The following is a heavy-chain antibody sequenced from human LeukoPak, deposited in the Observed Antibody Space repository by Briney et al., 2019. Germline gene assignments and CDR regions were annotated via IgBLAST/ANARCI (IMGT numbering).Heavy chain of an antibody. V-gene: IGHV1-2*02. CDR3: ARSVAIGAPGILFDY. D-gene: IGHD3-16*01. CDR2: INPNSAIT. Sequence: ASVKVSCKASGYTFTGYYMHWVRQAPGQGLEWMGWINPNSAITYYEQKFQCTATLHRDTSIRTAYMELSRLTSDDTAVYYCARSVAIGAPGILFDYWGQGTLVTVSS. CDR1: GYTFTGYY. J-gene: IGHJ4*02.